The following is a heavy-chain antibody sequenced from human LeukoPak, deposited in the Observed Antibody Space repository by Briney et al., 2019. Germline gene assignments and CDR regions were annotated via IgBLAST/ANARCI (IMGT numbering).Heavy chain of an antibody. J-gene: IGHJ4*02. CDR1: GFTFSSYA. CDR3: ARDTSGSYYFDY. D-gene: IGHD1-26*01. Sequence: PGGSLRLSCAASGFTFSSYAMSWVRQAPGKGLEWVSYISSSGSTIYYADSVKGRFTISRDNAKNSLYLQMNSLRAEDTAVYYCARDTSGSYYFDYWGQGTLVTVSS. V-gene: IGHV3-48*04. CDR2: ISSSGSTI.